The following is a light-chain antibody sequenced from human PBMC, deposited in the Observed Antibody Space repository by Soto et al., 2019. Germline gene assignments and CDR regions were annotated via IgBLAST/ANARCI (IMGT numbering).Light chain of an antibody. CDR1: SSNIGSNY. V-gene: IGLV1-47*01. CDR3: AAWDDSLSGWV. CDR2: RNN. Sequence: QFVLTQPPSASGTPGQRVTISCSGSSSNIGSNYVYWYQQLPGTAPKLLIYRNNQRPSGVPDRFSGSKSGTSASLAISGLRSEDEADYYCAAWDDSLSGWVLGGGTKVTVL. J-gene: IGLJ3*02.